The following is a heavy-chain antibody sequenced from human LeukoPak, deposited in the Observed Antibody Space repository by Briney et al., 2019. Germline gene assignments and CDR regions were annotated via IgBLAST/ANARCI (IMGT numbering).Heavy chain of an antibody. CDR3: AKGQQVLRYFDWSMGDYFDY. D-gene: IGHD3-9*01. J-gene: IGHJ4*02. Sequence: GGSLRLSCAASGFTFSSYAMSWVRQAPGKGLVWVSGISASGGSTSYADSVKGRFTISRDNSKNTLYLQMNSLRAEDTAVYYCAKGQQVLRYFDWSMGDYFDYWGQGTLVTVSS. CDR1: GFTFSSYA. V-gene: IGHV3-23*01. CDR2: ISASGGST.